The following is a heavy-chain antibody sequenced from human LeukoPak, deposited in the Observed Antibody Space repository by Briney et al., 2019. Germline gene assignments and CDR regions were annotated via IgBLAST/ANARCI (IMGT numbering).Heavy chain of an antibody. D-gene: IGHD6-13*01. CDR1: GFTFSSYG. Sequence: GGSPRLSCAASGFTFSSYGMHWVRQAPGKGLEWVAFIRYDGSNKYYADSVKGRSTISRDNSKNTLYLQMNSLRAEDTAVYYCAKDLKGAAAGTSLHFDHWGQGTLVTVSS. CDR2: IRYDGSNK. V-gene: IGHV3-30*02. J-gene: IGHJ5*02. CDR3: AKDLKGAAAGTSLHFDH.